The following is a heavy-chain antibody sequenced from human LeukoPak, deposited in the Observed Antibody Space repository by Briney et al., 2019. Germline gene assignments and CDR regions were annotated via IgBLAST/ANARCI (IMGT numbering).Heavy chain of an antibody. CDR1: GFTFKLYW. CDR2: INDDGSDT. Sequence: GGSLRLSCAASGFTFKLYWMHWVRQVPGKRPVWVSRINDDGSDTIYADSVRGRFTISRDDAKNTVYLQMNNLRAEDTAVYYCAKESPVLRFLEWTREDWFDPWGQGTLVTVSS. V-gene: IGHV3-74*01. D-gene: IGHD3-3*01. J-gene: IGHJ5*02. CDR3: AKESPVLRFLEWTREDWFDP.